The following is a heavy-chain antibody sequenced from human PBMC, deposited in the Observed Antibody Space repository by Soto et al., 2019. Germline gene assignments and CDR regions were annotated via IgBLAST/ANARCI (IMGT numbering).Heavy chain of an antibody. Sequence: QLQLQESGPGLVKPPETLSLTCTVSGGSISSSSYYWGWIRQPPGKGLEWIGSIYYSGSTYYNPSLKSRVTISVDTSKNQFSLKLSSVTAADTAVYYCATYSSSWYVVYWGQGTLVTVSS. CDR3: ATYSSSWYVVY. V-gene: IGHV4-39*01. D-gene: IGHD6-13*01. J-gene: IGHJ4*02. CDR2: IYYSGST. CDR1: GGSISSSSYY.